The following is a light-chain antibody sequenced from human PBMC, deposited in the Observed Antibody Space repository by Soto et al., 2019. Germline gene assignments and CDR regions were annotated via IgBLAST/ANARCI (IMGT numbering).Light chain of an antibody. CDR2: DVS. Sequence: QSALNQPASVSGSPGQSITISCTGTISDVGGYNYVSWYQQHPGKAPKLMIYDVSNRPSGVSNRFSGSKSGNTASLTISGLQAEDEADYYCNSYTASNTLVVFGGGTQLTVL. J-gene: IGLJ2*01. CDR3: NSYTASNTLVV. CDR1: ISDVGGYNY. V-gene: IGLV2-14*01.